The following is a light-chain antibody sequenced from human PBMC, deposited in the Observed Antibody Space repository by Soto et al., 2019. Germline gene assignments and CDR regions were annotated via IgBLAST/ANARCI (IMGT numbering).Light chain of an antibody. CDR3: NSYGGRNNYV. Sequence: QSALTQPPSASGSPGQSVTISCTGPSSDVGFYDYVSWYQQHPGKAPKLIIYEVSYRPSGVPDRFSGSKSGNTASLTVSGLQAEDEADYYCNSYGGRNNYVFGTGTKLTVL. CDR1: SSDVGFYDY. J-gene: IGLJ1*01. V-gene: IGLV2-8*01. CDR2: EVS.